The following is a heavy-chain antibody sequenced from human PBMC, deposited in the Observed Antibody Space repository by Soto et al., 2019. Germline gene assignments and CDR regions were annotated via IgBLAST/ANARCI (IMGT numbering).Heavy chain of an antibody. D-gene: IGHD2-21*02. Sequence: ASVKVSCKASGYTFTSYGIHWVRQAPGQRLEWMGWINAANGDTKYSQKFQGRVTITRDTSASTAYMELSSLRSEDTAVCYCARSWVVTAICVWFDRWGQETLVTVSS. CDR3: ARSWVVTAICVWFDR. CDR1: GYTFTSYG. CDR2: INAANGDT. V-gene: IGHV1-3*01. J-gene: IGHJ5*02.